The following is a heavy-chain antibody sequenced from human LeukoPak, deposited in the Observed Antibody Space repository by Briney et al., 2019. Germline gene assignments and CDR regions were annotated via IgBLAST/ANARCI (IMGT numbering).Heavy chain of an antibody. V-gene: IGHV3-33*01. D-gene: IGHD1-1*01. J-gene: IGHJ6*02. Sequence: GGSLRLSCAASGFSFSTFGMHWVRQAPGKGLEWVAVISYDGSNKLYADSVKGRSTISRDNSKNTLYLQINSLRAGDTAVYYCAREGYRDYYYGMDVWGQGTTVTVSS. CDR3: AREGYRDYYYGMDV. CDR2: ISYDGSNK. CDR1: GFSFSTFG.